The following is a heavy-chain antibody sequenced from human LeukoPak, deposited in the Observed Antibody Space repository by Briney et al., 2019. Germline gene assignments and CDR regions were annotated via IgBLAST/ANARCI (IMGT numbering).Heavy chain of an antibody. D-gene: IGHD6-6*01. J-gene: IGHJ6*03. CDR1: GGSFSGYY. CDR3: ARGLGGYSSSSIYYYYYMDV. Sequence: SETLSLTCAVYGGSFSGYYWSWIRQPPGKGLEWIGEINHSGSTNYNPSLKSRVTISVDTSKNQFSLKLSSVTAADTAVYYCARGLGGYSSSSIYYYYYMDVWGKGTTVIVSS. CDR2: INHSGST. V-gene: IGHV4-34*01.